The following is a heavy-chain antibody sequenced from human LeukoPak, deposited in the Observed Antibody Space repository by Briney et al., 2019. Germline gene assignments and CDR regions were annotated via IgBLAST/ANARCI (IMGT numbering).Heavy chain of an antibody. CDR1: GFTFSSYS. CDR2: ISSCSSYI. Sequence: GGSLRLSCAASGFTFSSYSMNWVRQAPGKGLEWVSSISSCSSYIYYADSVKGRFTISRDNAKNSLYLQMNSLRAEDTAVYYCARDLRGWFGDLAIDYWGQGTLVTVSS. CDR3: ARDLRGWFGDLAIDY. V-gene: IGHV3-21*01. J-gene: IGHJ4*02. D-gene: IGHD3-10*01.